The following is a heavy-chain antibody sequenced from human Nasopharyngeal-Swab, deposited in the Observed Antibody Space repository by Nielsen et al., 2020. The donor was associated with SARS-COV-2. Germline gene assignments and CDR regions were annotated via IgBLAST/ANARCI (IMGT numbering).Heavy chain of an antibody. CDR1: GFTFSSYE. V-gene: IGHV3-48*03. Sequence: GESLKISCAASGFTFSSYEMNWVRQAPGKGLEWVSYISSSGSTIYYADSVKGRFTISRDNAKNSLYLQMNSLRAEDTAVYYCARDRPLGYSNGWYRFDYWGQGTLVTVSS. CDR2: ISSSGSTI. D-gene: IGHD6-19*01. CDR3: ARDRPLGYSNGWYRFDY. J-gene: IGHJ4*02.